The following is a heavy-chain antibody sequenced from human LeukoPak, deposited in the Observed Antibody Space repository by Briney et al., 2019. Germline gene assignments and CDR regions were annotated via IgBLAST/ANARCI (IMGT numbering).Heavy chain of an antibody. D-gene: IGHD3-3*01. J-gene: IGHJ5*02. CDR1: GFTRG. Sequence: GRSLRLSCVASGFTRGMHWVRQAPGNGLEWVGFIRFDGTDSDYADSVKGRFTISRDNSKNTLFLQLSSLKPEDTAMYYCAMERLSGFSFVHWGQGTLVAVSS. CDR3: AMERLSGFSFVH. CDR2: IRFDGTDS. V-gene: IGHV3-30*02.